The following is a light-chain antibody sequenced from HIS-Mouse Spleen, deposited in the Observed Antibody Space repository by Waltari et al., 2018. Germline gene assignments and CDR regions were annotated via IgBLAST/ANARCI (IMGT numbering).Light chain of an antibody. Sequence: KRPSGVPDRFSGSKSGNTASLTISGLQAEDEADYYCCSYAGSYWVFGGGTKLTVL. CDR3: CSYAGSYWV. J-gene: IGLJ3*02. V-gene: IGLV2-11*01.